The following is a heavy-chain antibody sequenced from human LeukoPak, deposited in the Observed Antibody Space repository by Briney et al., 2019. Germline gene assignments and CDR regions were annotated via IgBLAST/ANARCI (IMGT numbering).Heavy chain of an antibody. CDR3: ARVITMVRERWFDP. J-gene: IGHJ5*02. V-gene: IGHV4-4*02. CDR2: IYHSGST. Sequence: PSETLSLTCAVSGGSISRSYWWTWVRQPPGKGLEWIGEIYHSGSTNYNPSLNSRVIISVDKSKNQLSLELSSMTAAGTAVYYCARVITMVRERWFDPWGQGILVTVSS. CDR1: GGSISRSYW. D-gene: IGHD3-10*01.